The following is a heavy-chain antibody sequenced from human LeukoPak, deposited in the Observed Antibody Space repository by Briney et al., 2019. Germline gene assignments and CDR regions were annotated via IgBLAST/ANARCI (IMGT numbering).Heavy chain of an antibody. Sequence: GGSLRLSCAASGFTFSDYYMSWIRQAPGKGLEWVSYISGSGATIFYADSVKGRFTISRDNIKNSLYLQMNSLRAEDTAMYYCARDLDGGVNWDAFDIWGQGTMVTVSS. CDR3: ARDLDGGVNWDAFDI. D-gene: IGHD1-1*01. V-gene: IGHV3-11*01. CDR2: ISGSGATI. J-gene: IGHJ3*02. CDR1: GFTFSDYY.